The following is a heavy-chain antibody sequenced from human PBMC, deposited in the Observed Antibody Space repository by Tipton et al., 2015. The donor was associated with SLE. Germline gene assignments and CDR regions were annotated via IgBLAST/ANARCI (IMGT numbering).Heavy chain of an antibody. Sequence: TLSLTCTVSDDSIRSHYWTWIRQPPGKGLEWIGYIYSSGSTNYSPSLKSRVSISIDTSKNHFSLRLSSVTAADTAVYFCARIIAGHGDAFDVWGQGTMVTVSS. CDR1: DDSIRSHY. CDR3: ARIIAGHGDAFDV. V-gene: IGHV4-59*11. J-gene: IGHJ3*01. CDR2: IYSSGST.